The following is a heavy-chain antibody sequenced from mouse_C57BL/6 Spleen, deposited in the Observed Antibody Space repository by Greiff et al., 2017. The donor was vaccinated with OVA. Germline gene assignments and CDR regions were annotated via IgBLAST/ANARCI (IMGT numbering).Heavy chain of an antibody. V-gene: IGHV1-59*01. J-gene: IGHJ2*01. CDR1: GYTFTSYW. Sequence: VQLQQPGAELVRPGTSVKLSCKASGYTFTSYWMHWVKQRPGQGLEWIGVIDPSDSYTNYNQKFKGKATLTVDTSSSTAYMQLSSLTSEDSAVDYCARGNSNYDLGGVDYWGQGTTLTVSS. CDR2: IDPSDSYT. CDR3: ARGNSNYDLGGVDY. D-gene: IGHD2-5*01.